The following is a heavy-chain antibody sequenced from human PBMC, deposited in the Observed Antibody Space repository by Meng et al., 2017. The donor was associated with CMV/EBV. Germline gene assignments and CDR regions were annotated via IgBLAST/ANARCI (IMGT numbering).Heavy chain of an antibody. CDR1: GFTLSSYS. J-gene: IGHJ3*02. D-gene: IGHD2-2*01. CDR2: ISSSSSYI. V-gene: IGHV3-21*01. CDR3: ARNYVPAAISGDAFDI. Sequence: GESLKISCAASGFTLSSYSMNWVRQAPGKGLEWVSSISSSSSYIYYADSVKGRFTISRDNAKNSLYLQMNSLRAEDTAVYYCARNYVPAAISGDAFDIWGQGTMVTVSS.